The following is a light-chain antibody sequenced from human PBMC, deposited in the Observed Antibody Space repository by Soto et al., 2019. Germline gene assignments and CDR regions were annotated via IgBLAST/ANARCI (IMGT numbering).Light chain of an antibody. V-gene: IGKV3-15*01. CDR2: ATS. CDR3: QQYNNWPHT. CDR1: QSVTSK. J-gene: IGKJ2*01. Sequence: EIVLTQSPGTLSLSPGERATLSCRASQSVTSKLAWFQQKPGQAPRLLIYATSTRATGVPARFSGSGSGTEFTLTISSLQSEDFAVYSCQQYNNWPHTFGQGTKLEIK.